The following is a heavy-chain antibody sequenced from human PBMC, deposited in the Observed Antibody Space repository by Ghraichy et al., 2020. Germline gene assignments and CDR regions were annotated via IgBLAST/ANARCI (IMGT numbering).Heavy chain of an antibody. J-gene: IGHJ4*02. Sequence: ASVKVSCKPSGYSFPSHGISWVRQAPGLGLEWMGWISAYNGDTNYARKFQGRVTMTTDTATSTAYMELRSLRSDDTAMYYCARYWLAHYDDGSGYFTGLDYWGQGALVTVSS. V-gene: IGHV1-18*01. CDR2: ISAYNGDT. D-gene: IGHD3-22*01. CDR3: ARYWLAHYDDGSGYFTGLDY. CDR1: GYSFPSHG.